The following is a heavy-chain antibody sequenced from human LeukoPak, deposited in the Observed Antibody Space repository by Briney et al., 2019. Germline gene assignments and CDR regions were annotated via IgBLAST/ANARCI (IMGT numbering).Heavy chain of an antibody. CDR3: ARSCGGGNCNYFYYGMDV. J-gene: IGHJ6*02. Sequence: SETLSLTCTVSNGSISSYYWSWIRQPPGKGLEWIGYVYSSGSTNYNPSLKSRVTISVDTSKNQSSLNLTSVTAADTAMYYCARSCGGGNCNYFYYGMDVWGQGTTVTVSS. CDR1: NGSISSYY. V-gene: IGHV4-59*08. CDR2: VYSSGST. D-gene: IGHD2-15*01.